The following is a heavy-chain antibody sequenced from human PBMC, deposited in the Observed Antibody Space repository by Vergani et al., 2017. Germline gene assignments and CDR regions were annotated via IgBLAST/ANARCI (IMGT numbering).Heavy chain of an antibody. CDR3: ARDLLPGTLLLLAY. D-gene: IGHD1-7*01. CDR1: NDSVSNTFYY. CDR2: ISGSGHTK. V-gene: IGHV3-11*04. Sequence: QVQLQESGPGLVKPSETLSLTCTVSNDSVSNTFYYWGWIRQTPGKGLEWISYISGSGHTKYYADSVKGRFAISRDNAKNSLYLQMNNLRVEDTAVYYCARDLLPGTLLLLAYWGQGTLISVSS. J-gene: IGHJ4*02.